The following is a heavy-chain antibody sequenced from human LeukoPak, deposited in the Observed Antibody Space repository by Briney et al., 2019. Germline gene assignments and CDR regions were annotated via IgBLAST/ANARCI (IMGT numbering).Heavy chain of an antibody. J-gene: IGHJ4*02. CDR3: ARGEDGYAFYFDY. Sequence: GGSLRLSCAASGFTFSSYAMHWVRQAPGKGLEWVAVISYDGSNKYYADSVKGRFTISRDNSKNTLYLQMNSLRAEDTAMYYCARGEDGYAFYFDYWGQGTLVTVSS. CDR2: ISYDGSNK. D-gene: IGHD2-2*01. V-gene: IGHV3-30-3*01. CDR1: GFTFSSYA.